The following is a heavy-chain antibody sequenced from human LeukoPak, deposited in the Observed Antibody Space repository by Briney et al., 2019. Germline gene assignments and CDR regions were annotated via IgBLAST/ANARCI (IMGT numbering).Heavy chain of an antibody. D-gene: IGHD1-26*01. V-gene: IGHV3-30-3*01. CDR2: ISYDGSNK. CDR3: ARDRVGATDYFDY. CDR1: RFTFSSYA. Sequence: GGSLRLSCAASRFTFSSYAMHWVRQAPGKGLEWVAVISYDGSNKYYADSVKGRFTISRDNSKNTLYLQMNSLRAEDTAVYYCARDRVGATDYFDYWGQGTLVTVSS. J-gene: IGHJ4*02.